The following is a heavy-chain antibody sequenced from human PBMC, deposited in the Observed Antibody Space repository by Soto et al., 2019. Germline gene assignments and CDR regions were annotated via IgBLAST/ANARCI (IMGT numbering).Heavy chain of an antibody. CDR1: GGTFSSYA. CDR2: TFPMFGKA. J-gene: IGHJ6*02. D-gene: IGHD6-13*01. CDR3: ATVDISTWIDGMDV. Sequence: NVSCKXSGGTFSSYAISWVRQAPGQGLEWMGGTFPMFGKANYAQKFQGRVTISADKSTSTAYMELSSLTSEDTAVYYCATVDISTWIDGMDVWGQGTTVTVSS. V-gene: IGHV1-69*06.